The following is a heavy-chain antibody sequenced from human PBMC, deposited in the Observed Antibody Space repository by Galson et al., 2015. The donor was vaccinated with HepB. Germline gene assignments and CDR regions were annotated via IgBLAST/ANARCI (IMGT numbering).Heavy chain of an antibody. Sequence: CAISGDSVSSNSAAWNWIRQSPSRGLEWLGRTYYRSKWYNDYAVSVKSRITIKTDRSKNQFSLQLNSVTPEGTAVYYCARTVYSSSWSLMGYFDYWGQGTLVTVSS. CDR2: TYYRSKWYN. J-gene: IGHJ4*02. CDR1: GDSVSSNSAA. V-gene: IGHV6-1*01. CDR3: ARTVYSSSWSLMGYFDY. D-gene: IGHD6-13*01.